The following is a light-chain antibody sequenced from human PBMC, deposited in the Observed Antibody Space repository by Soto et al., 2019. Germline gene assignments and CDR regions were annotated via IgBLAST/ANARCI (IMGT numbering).Light chain of an antibody. Sequence: QSALTQPASVSGSPGQSIAISCTGTSSDVGAYNYVFWYQQYPGKAPKLIIYDVTNRPSGVSDRFSGSKSGNTASLTISGLQAEDEADYYCTSYTTSSTYVFGTGTKVTVL. V-gene: IGLV2-14*01. J-gene: IGLJ1*01. CDR3: TSYTTSSTYV. CDR2: DVT. CDR1: SSDVGAYNY.